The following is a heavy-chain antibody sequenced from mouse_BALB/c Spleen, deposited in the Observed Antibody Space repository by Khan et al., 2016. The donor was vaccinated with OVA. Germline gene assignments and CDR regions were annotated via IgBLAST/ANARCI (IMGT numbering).Heavy chain of an antibody. V-gene: IGHV2-9*02. D-gene: IGHD2-4*01. CDR1: GFSLSNYG. CDR3: ARSYDYDVGGFAY. J-gene: IGHJ3*01. Sequence: VELVESGPGLVAPSQSLSITCTVSGFSLSNYGVHWVRQPPGKGLEWLGVIWTGGITNYNSALMSRLSISKDNSKSLVFLKMNRLQTDDTAIYYCARSYDYDVGGFAYWGQGTLVTVSA. CDR2: IWTGGIT.